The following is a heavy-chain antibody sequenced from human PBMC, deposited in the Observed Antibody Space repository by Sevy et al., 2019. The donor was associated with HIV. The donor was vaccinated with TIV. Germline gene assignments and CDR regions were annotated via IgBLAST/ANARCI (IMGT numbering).Heavy chain of an antibody. V-gene: IGHV1-18*01. Sequence: ASVKVSCKASGYTFTSYGITWVRQAPGQGLEWMGWISAYNGNTNYAQNLQGRVTMTTDTSTSTAYMELGSLRSDDTAVYYCARDRNNYDSSGYPKGMDVWGQGTTVTVSS. J-gene: IGHJ6*02. CDR3: ARDRNNYDSSGYPKGMDV. D-gene: IGHD3-22*01. CDR2: ISAYNGNT. CDR1: GYTFTSYG.